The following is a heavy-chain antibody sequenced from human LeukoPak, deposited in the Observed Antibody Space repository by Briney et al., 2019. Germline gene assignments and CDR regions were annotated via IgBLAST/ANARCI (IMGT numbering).Heavy chain of an antibody. J-gene: IGHJ6*03. CDR2: ISYDGSNK. CDR1: GFTFSSYA. V-gene: IGHV3-30*04. Sequence: GGSLRLSCAASGFTFSSYAMHWVRQAPGKGLEWVAVISYDGSNKYYADSVKGRFTISRDNSKNTLYLQMNSLRAEDTAVYYCARDRVPAATSYYYMDVWGKGTTVTISS. D-gene: IGHD2-2*01. CDR3: ARDRVPAATSYYYMDV.